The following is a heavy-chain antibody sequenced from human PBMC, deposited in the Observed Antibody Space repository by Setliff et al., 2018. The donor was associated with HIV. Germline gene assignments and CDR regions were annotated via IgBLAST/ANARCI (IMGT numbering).Heavy chain of an antibody. D-gene: IGHD5-18*01. CDR2: IYTSGST. J-gene: IGHJ4*01. CDR1: GDSISSGSYY. V-gene: IGHV4-61*09. Sequence: SETLSLTCTVSGDSISSGSYYWSWIRQPAGKGLEWIGHIYTSGSTNYNPSLKSRVTISVDTSKNQFSLKLSSVTAADTAVYYCARQTSYDRGYSYCFDEWGHGTLVTVSS. CDR3: ARQTSYDRGYSYCFDE.